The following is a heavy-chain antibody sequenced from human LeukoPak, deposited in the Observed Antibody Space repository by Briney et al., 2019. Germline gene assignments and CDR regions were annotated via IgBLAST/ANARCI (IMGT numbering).Heavy chain of an antibody. CDR3: AREGTGYSSGWVDF. CDR1: GGSISSGDYY. CDR2: IYYSGST. J-gene: IGHJ5*01. D-gene: IGHD6-19*01. Sequence: SQTLSLTCTVSGGSISSGDYYWSWIRQPPGKGLEWIGYIYYSGSTYYNPSLKSRVTISVDTSKNQFSLKLSSVTAADTAVYYCAREGTGYSSGWVDFWGQGTLVTVSS. V-gene: IGHV4-30-4*01.